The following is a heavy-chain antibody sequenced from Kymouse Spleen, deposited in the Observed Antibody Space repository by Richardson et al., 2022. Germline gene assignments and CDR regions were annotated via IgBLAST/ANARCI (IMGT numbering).Heavy chain of an antibody. V-gene: IGHV3-15*01. CDR1: GFTFSNAW. D-gene: IGHD1-1*01. J-gene: IGHJ6*02. CDR2: IKSKTDGGTT. Sequence: EVQLVESGGGLVKPGGSLRLSCAASGFTFSNAWMSWVRQAPGKGLEWVGRIKSKTDGGTTDYAAPVKGRFTISRDDSKNTLYLQMNSLKTEDTAVYYCTTGQLEYYYYYYGMDVWGQGTTVTVSS. CDR3: TTGQLEYYYYYYGMDV.